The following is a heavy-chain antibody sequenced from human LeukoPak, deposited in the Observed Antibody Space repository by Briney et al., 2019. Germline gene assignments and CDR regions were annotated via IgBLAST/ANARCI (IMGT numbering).Heavy chain of an antibody. J-gene: IGHJ4*02. V-gene: IGHV4-39*07. CDR1: GGSISSSNYY. D-gene: IGHD3-9*01. CDR3: ARDPHFDWLLYDDYYFDY. Sequence: PSETLSLTCTVSGGSISSSNYYWAWIRQPPGQGLEWIGSIYYRGNAYYNPSLKSRVTISVDTSKNQFSLSLSSVTAADTAVYYCARDPHFDWLLYDDYYFDYWGQGTLVTVSS. CDR2: IYYRGNA.